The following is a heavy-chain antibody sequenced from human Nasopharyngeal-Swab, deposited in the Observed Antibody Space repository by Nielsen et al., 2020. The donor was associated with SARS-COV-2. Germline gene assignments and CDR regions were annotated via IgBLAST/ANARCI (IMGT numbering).Heavy chain of an antibody. J-gene: IGHJ4*02. CDR2: ISYDGSNK. CDR1: GFTFSRYT. Sequence: GGSLRLSCAASGFTFSRYTMPWVRQAPGKGLEWVAVISYDGSNKYYADSVKGRFTISRDISKNTLYLQMNSLRAEDTAVFYCASTPLDSSGYYYAFHYWGRGTLVTVSS. D-gene: IGHD3-22*01. CDR3: ASTPLDSSGYYYAFHY. V-gene: IGHV3-30-3*01.